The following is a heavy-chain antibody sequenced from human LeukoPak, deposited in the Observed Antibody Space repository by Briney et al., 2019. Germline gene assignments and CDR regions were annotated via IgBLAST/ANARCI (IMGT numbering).Heavy chain of an antibody. CDR1: GYTFTSYA. V-gene: IGHV1-3*01. CDR3: ASEGPASSTVTTRDY. Sequence: ASVKVSCKASGYTFTSYAMHWVRQAPGQRLEWMGWINAGNGNTKYSQKFQGRVTITRDTSASTAYMELSSLRSEDTAVYYCASEGPASSTVTTRDYWGQGTLVTVSS. CDR2: INAGNGNT. J-gene: IGHJ4*02. D-gene: IGHD4-11*01.